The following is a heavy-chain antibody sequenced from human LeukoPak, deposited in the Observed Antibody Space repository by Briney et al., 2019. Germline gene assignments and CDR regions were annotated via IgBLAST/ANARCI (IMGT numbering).Heavy chain of an antibody. CDR2: IYYSGST. V-gene: IGHV4-59*01. J-gene: IGHJ4*02. Sequence: SETLSLTCTVSGGSISSYYWSWIRQPPGKGLEWIGYIYYSGSTNYNPSLKSRVTISVDTSKNQFSLKLSSVTAADTAVYYCARRLGTYLFDYWGQGTLVTVSS. CDR3: ARRLGTYLFDY. CDR1: GGSISSYY. D-gene: IGHD3-16*01.